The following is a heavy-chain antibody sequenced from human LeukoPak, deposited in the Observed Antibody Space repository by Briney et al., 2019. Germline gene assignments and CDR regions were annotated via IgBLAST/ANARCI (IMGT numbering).Heavy chain of an antibody. CDR1: GGSISSSSYY. Sequence: KPSETLSLTCTVSGGSISSSSYYWGWIRQPPGKGLEWIGSIYYSGSTYYNPSLNSRVTISVDTSKNQYSLKLSSVTAADTAVYYCARDLYSRRTNDACVIWGQGTMVSVCS. D-gene: IGHD6-13*01. J-gene: IGHJ3*02. V-gene: IGHV4-39*07. CDR3: ARDLYSRRTNDACVI. CDR2: IYYSGST.